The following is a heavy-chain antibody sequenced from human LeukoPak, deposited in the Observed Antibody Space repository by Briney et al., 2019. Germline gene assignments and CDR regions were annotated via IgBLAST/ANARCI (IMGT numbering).Heavy chain of an antibody. CDR3: ARHWANTGRDV. J-gene: IGHJ6*02. CDR2: IYPDDSDT. D-gene: IGHD4/OR15-4a*01. V-gene: IGHV5-51*01. Sequence: KPGGSLTLSCKGSGYTFTTYWIAWVRQMPGKGLEWMGIIYPDDSDTRYSPSFQGQVTISADKSISTAYLQWSSLKASDTAMYYCARHWANTGRDVWGQGTTVTVSS. CDR1: GYTFTTYW.